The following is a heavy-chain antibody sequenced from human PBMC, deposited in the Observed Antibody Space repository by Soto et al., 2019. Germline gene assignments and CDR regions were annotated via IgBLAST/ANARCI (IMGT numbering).Heavy chain of an antibody. V-gene: IGHV2-70*01. CDR3: TRSTNWNYEYYFDY. CDR1: LLSLSRKWMS. D-gene: IGHD1-7*01. CDR2: IDWEEEK. Sequence: AGPPLASTQQPLIHPCSLSLLSLSRKWMSVSGIRQPPGKALEFLALIDWEEEKFYSPSLRTRLTVSKDTSKSHVVLTLTNVDPVDTATYYCTRSTNWNYEYYFDYWGQGTLVTVSS. J-gene: IGHJ4*02.